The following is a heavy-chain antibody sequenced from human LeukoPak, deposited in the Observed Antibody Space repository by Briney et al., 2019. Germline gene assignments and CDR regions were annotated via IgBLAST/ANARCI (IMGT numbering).Heavy chain of an antibody. CDR3: ARHDGGYGPFDY. J-gene: IGHJ4*02. CDR2: IYSGGTT. Sequence: GGSLRLSCAVSGFTVSSNYMNWVRQAPGKGLEWVSIIYSGGTTYYADSVKGRFTISRDNSKNTLYVQMSSLRVEDTAVYYCARHDGGYGPFDYWGQGTPVTVSS. V-gene: IGHV3-53*01. D-gene: IGHD5-12*01. CDR1: GFTVSSNY.